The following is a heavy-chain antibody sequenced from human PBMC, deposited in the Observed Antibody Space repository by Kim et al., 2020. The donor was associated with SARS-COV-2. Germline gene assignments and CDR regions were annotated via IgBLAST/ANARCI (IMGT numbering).Heavy chain of an antibody. CDR3: ASGRGGRLDP. Sequence: YNDYAVSVKSRRTTNPDTSKNQFSMQLNSVTPEDTAVYYCASGRGGRLDPWGQGTLVTVSS. V-gene: IGHV6-1*01. CDR2: YN. D-gene: IGHD3-16*01. J-gene: IGHJ5*02.